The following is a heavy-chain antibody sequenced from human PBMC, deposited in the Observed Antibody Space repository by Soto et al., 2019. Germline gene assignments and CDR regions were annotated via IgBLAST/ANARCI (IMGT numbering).Heavy chain of an antibody. CDR3: AKEGYYYDSSGYYRLWGFDAFDI. Sequence: GGSLRLSCAASGFTFSSYAMSWVRQAPGKGLEWVSAISGSGGSTYYADSVKGRFTISRDNSKNTLYLQMNSLRAEDTAVYYCAKEGYYYDSSGYYRLWGFDAFDIWGQGTMVTVSS. V-gene: IGHV3-23*01. CDR2: ISGSGGST. J-gene: IGHJ3*02. CDR1: GFTFSSYA. D-gene: IGHD3-22*01.